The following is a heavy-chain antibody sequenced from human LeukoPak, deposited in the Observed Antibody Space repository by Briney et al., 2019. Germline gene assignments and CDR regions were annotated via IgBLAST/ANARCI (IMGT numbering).Heavy chain of an antibody. Sequence: SETLSLTCTVPGGSISSYYWGWIRQPPGKGLEWIGSIYYSGSTYYNPSLKSRVTISVDTSKNQFSLKLSSVTAADTAVYYCARDRRRGYSYGYEYCFDYWGQGTLVTVSS. J-gene: IGHJ4*02. CDR3: ARDRRRGYSYGYEYCFDY. CDR2: IYYSGST. CDR1: GGSISSYY. V-gene: IGHV4-39*07. D-gene: IGHD5-18*01.